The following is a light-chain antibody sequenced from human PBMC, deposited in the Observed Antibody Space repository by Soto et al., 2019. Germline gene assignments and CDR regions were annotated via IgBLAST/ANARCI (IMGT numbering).Light chain of an antibody. Sequence: DIQMTQSPSSLSASVGDRVTITCRASQGINNLLGWYQQGPGKAPKRLIYAASNLEGGVPSRFSGSGSGPEFTLTSRSLQPEDVATYYCLQHDTYPFTFGPGTKVDVK. CDR2: AAS. CDR1: QGINNL. CDR3: LQHDTYPFT. J-gene: IGKJ3*01. V-gene: IGKV1-17*01.